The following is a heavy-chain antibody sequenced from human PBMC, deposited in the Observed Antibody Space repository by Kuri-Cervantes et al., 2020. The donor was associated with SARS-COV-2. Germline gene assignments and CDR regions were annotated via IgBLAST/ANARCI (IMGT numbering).Heavy chain of an antibody. CDR2: ISSGSNTI. D-gene: IGHD3-3*01. Sequence: GGSLRLSCTASGFIFSDYYMTWIRQAPGKGLEWISHISSGSNTIYYADSVKGRFTISRDNAKNSLYLQMNSLRAEDTAVYYCASTFLNFWSGYYEDVWGKGTTVTVSS. J-gene: IGHJ6*04. V-gene: IGHV3-11*04. CDR3: ASTFLNFWSGYYEDV. CDR1: GFIFSDYY.